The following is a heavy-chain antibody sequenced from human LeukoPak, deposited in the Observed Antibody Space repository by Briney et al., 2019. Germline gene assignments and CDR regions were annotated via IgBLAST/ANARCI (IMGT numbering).Heavy chain of an antibody. CDR3: ARGGQWLVQENYFDY. CDR2: IYYSGST. CDR1: GGSISSSSYY. V-gene: IGHV4-39*01. Sequence: SETLSLTCTVSGGSISSSSYYWGWIRQPPGQGLVWIGSIYYSGSTYYNPSLKSRVTISVDTSKNQFSLKLSSVTAADTAVYYCARGGQWLVQENYFDYWGQGTLVTVSS. D-gene: IGHD6-19*01. J-gene: IGHJ4*02.